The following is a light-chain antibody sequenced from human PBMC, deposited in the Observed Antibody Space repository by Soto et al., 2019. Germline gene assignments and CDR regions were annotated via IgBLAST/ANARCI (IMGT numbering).Light chain of an antibody. CDR1: SSNLGAGHN. CDR2: SDT. Sequence: QSVLTQPPSVSGAPGQGVAISCTGTSSNLGAGHNVHWYQQLPGTVPKLLIYSDTNRPSGVPDRFSASKSGTSAVLAITGLQAEDEADYFCQSHDNSLNGVVFGGGTKLTVL. CDR3: QSHDNSLNGVV. J-gene: IGLJ3*02. V-gene: IGLV1-40*01.